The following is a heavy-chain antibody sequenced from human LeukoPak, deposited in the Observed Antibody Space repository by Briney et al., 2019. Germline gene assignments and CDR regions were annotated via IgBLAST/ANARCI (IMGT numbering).Heavy chain of an antibody. D-gene: IGHD1-1*01. CDR3: VKDGPITGIYLCA. Sequence: GGSLRLSCTASGFTFSDYAMNWVRQAPGKGLEWVSVISNADAYTSYTGSVKGRFTISRDNSKDTLYLQMNDLRAEDTAVYYCVKDGPITGIYLCAWGQGTLVTVSS. V-gene: IGHV3-23*01. CDR2: ISNADAYT. J-gene: IGHJ5*02. CDR1: GFTFSDYA.